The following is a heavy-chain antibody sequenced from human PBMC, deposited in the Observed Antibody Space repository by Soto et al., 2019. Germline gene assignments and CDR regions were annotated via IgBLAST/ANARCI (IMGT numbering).Heavy chain of an antibody. CDR1: GYTFTTYG. D-gene: IGHD2-2*01. CDR2: ISGYNGNT. V-gene: IGHV1-18*01. Sequence: QVQLVQSGAEVKKPGASVRVSCKASGYTFTTYGISWVRQAPGQGLEWVGWISGYNGNTNYAQRLKGRVTMTTDTSTGTAKMELRSLRSDDTSVDFCARDGDAGPGRVVPEAMGVAWTYNYYYGMDVWGQGTTVTVSS. CDR3: ARDGDAGPGRVVPEAMGVAWTYNYYYGMDV. J-gene: IGHJ6*02.